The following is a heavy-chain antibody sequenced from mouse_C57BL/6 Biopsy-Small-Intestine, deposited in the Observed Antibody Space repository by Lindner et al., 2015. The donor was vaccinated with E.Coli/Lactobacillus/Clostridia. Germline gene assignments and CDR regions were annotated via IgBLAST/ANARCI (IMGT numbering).Heavy chain of an antibody. CDR1: GFTFSDYG. Sequence: VQLQESGGGLVKPGGSLKLSCAASGFTFSDYGMHWVRQAPEKGLEWVAYISSGSSLIYYADTVKGRFTISRDNAKNTLFLQMTSLRSEDTAMYYCSYYFGSSSYWYFDVWGIGTTVTVSS. V-gene: IGHV5-17*01. CDR2: ISSGSSLI. J-gene: IGHJ1*03. CDR3: SYYFGSSSYWYFDV. D-gene: IGHD1-1*01.